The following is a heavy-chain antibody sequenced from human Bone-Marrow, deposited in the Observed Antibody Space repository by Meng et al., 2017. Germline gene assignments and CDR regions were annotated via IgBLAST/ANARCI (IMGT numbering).Heavy chain of an antibody. Sequence: GESLKISCAASGFTVSSNYMSWVRQAPGKGLEWVSVIYSGGSTYYADSVKGRFTISRDNSKKTLYLQMNSLRAEDTAVYYCARGIAAAGTDQSNDAFDIWGQGTMVTVSS. CDR3: ARGIAAAGTDQSNDAFDI. V-gene: IGHV3-66*02. CDR1: GFTVSSNY. D-gene: IGHD6-13*01. CDR2: IYSGGST. J-gene: IGHJ3*02.